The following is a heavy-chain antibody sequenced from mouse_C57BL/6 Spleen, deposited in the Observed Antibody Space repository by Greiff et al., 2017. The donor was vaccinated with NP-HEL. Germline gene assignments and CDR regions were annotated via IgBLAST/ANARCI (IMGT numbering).Heavy chain of an antibody. J-gene: IGHJ4*01. CDR1: GYTFTSYW. CDR2: IDPNSGGT. Sequence: QVQLKQPGAELVKPGASVKLSCKASGYTFTSYWMHWVKQRPGRGLEWIGRIDPNSGGTKYNEKFKSKATLTVDKPSSTAYMQLSSLTSEDSAVYYCARTWGPYGSLYYYAMDYWGQGTSVTVSS. D-gene: IGHD2-2*01. CDR3: ARTWGPYGSLYYYAMDY. V-gene: IGHV1-72*01.